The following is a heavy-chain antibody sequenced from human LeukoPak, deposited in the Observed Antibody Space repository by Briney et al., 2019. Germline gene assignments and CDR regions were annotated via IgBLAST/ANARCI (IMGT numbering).Heavy chain of an antibody. CDR3: ARLGYPSGMDV. CDR2: IIQDGSEK. J-gene: IGHJ6*02. D-gene: IGHD2-15*01. Sequence: GGSLRLSCAASGFTFSSYWMGWVHQAPGKGLEWVANIIQDGSEKYYVDSVKGRFTSSRDNAQNSLYLQMNSLRVEDTAVYYCARLGYPSGMDVWGQGTTVTVSS. V-gene: IGHV3-7*05. CDR1: GFTFSSYW.